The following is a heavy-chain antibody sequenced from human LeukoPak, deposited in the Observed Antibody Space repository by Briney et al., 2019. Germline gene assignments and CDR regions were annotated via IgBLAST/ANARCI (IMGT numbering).Heavy chain of an antibody. J-gene: IGHJ4*02. CDR1: GYTFTGYY. D-gene: IGHD5-24*01. CDR3: ARGGKKQMATTPCGY. Sequence: ASVKVSCKASGYTFTGYYMHWVRQAPGQGLEWMGWINPNSGGTKYAQKFQGRVTMTRDTSISTAYMELSRLRSDDTAVYYCARGGKKQMATTPCGYWGQGTLVTVSS. CDR2: INPNSGGT. V-gene: IGHV1-2*02.